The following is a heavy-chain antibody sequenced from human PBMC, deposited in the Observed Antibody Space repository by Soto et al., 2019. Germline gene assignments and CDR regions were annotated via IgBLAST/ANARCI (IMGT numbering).Heavy chain of an antibody. V-gene: IGHV4-4*02. D-gene: IGHD1-1*01. CDR1: GGSISNDDW. CDR3: ARDGRGRYNLGY. J-gene: IGHJ4*02. Sequence: QVQLQESGPGLVKPSGTLSLTCAVSGGSISNDDWWSWVRQAPGKGLEWIGEIHHSGRTHYNPSLKSQVSMSLAKSNNQVSLNVNSVTAADTAVYYCARDGRGRYNLGYWGQGTLVIVSS. CDR2: IHHSGRT.